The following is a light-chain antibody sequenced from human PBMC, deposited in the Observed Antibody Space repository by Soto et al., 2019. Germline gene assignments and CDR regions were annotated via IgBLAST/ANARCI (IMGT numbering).Light chain of an antibody. J-gene: IGKJ4*01. Sequence: EVVMTQSPATLSVSPGEGATLYCRASQSIRSNLAWYQKKPGQSHRLLIYGASTRATAVPARFSGSGSGTEVTLTISSRQSEDFAVYYCQQYDNWPLTFGGGTQVEIK. CDR2: GAS. CDR3: QQYDNWPLT. V-gene: IGKV3-15*01. CDR1: QSIRSN.